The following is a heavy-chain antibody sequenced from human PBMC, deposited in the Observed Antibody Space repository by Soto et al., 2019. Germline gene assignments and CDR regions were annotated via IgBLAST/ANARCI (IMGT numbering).Heavy chain of an antibody. V-gene: IGHV3-23*01. Sequence: EVQLLESGGDLVQPGGSLRLSCATSGFRFSSYAMSWVRQAPGKGLEWVSSVSGSGGITYYADPVKGRFTMSRDNSKNTLFLQMNGLRAEDTAIYYCAKDRRTTVTTVMDLWGQGTRVTVSS. CDR2: VSGSGGIT. D-gene: IGHD4-17*01. CDR3: AKDRRTTVTTVMDL. CDR1: GFRFSSYA. J-gene: IGHJ5*02.